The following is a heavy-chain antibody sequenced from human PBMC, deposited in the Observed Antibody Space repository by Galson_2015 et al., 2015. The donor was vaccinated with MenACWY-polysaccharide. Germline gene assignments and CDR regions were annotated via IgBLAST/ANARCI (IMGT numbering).Heavy chain of an antibody. CDR1: GFTFSSSD. D-gene: IGHD4/OR15-4a*01. CDR2: IGTAADT. Sequence: SLRLSCAASGFTFSSSDIHWVRQATGKGLEWVSAIGTAADTYYSASVKGRFTISSENAKSSVHLQMTSLRAGDTAVYYCARERSGSHGAYDDRSQGTTVAAS. CDR3: ARERSGSHGAYDD. V-gene: IGHV3-13*01. J-gene: IGHJ3*01.